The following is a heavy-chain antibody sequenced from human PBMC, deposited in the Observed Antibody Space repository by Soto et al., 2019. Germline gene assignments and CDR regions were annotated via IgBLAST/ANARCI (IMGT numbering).Heavy chain of an antibody. V-gene: IGHV3-30*18. Sequence: QVQLVESGGGVVQPGTSLRLSCVASGFTFSSYGMHWVRQAPGKGLEWVSVISYDGIKKYYADSVKGRFTIFRDNSKNTLDLQMNSLRTEDTAVYYCAKDPHFWSGSGLGYWGQGTLVTVSS. CDR1: GFTFSSYG. D-gene: IGHD3-3*01. J-gene: IGHJ4*02. CDR3: AKDPHFWSGSGLGY. CDR2: ISYDGIKK.